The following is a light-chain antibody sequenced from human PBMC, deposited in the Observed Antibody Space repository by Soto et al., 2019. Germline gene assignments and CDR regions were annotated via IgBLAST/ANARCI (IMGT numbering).Light chain of an antibody. CDR3: QQYTSYSPT. Sequence: DIQMTQSPSTLSASVGDRVTITCRASQSISVWLAWYQQKAGKAPNLLIYKASRLESGVPSRFSGSGSETEFTLTVSSLQPGDSANYYCQQYTSYSPTFGQGTKVEVK. J-gene: IGKJ1*01. CDR2: KAS. V-gene: IGKV1-5*03. CDR1: QSISVW.